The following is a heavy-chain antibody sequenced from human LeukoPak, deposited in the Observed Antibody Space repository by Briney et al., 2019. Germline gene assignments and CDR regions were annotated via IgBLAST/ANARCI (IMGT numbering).Heavy chain of an antibody. CDR2: ITSSGSII. J-gene: IGHJ4*02. CDR3: TRTQYSSGWTFDY. Sequence: GRSLRLSCAASGFTLRIYEMNWVRQAPGKGLEWVAYITSSGSIIYYADSVKGRFTISRDNAKNSLYLQMNSLRAEDTAVYYCTRTQYSSGWTFDYWGQGTLVTVSS. CDR1: GFTLRIYE. V-gene: IGHV3-48*03. D-gene: IGHD6-19*01.